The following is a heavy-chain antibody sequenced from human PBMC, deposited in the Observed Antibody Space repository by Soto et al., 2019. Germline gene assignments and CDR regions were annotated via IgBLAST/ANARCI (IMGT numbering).Heavy chain of an antibody. CDR2: VDYSGVYT. D-gene: IGHD5-12*01. CDR1: GFTFSGFA. V-gene: IGHV3-23*01. CDR3: AKRSGGFSEFDF. J-gene: IGHJ4*02. Sequence: EVELLESGGGLVQPGGSLRLSCAASGFTFSGFAMNWVRQAPGKGLEWVSSVDYSGVYTFYAASVKGRFTISRDNSRNMVYLELNSLRVEDTAVYYCAKRSGGFSEFDFWGQGALVIVSS.